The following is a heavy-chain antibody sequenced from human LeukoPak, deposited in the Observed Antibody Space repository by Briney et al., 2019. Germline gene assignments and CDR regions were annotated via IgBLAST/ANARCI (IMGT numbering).Heavy chain of an antibody. CDR3: ARDYYGYGAVGRTNWFDP. CDR1: GGSISSYY. V-gene: IGHV4-59*01. D-gene: IGHD3-10*01. CDR2: IYYSGST. Sequence: PSETLSLTCTVSGGSISSYYWSWIRQPPGKGLEWIGYIYYSGSTNYNPSLKSRVTISVDTSKNQFSLKLRSVTAADTAVYYCARDYYGYGAVGRTNWFDPWGQGTLVTVSS. J-gene: IGHJ5*02.